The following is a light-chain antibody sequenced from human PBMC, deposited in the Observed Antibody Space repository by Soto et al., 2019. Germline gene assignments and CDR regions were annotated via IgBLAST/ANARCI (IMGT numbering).Light chain of an antibody. Sequence: EIVLTKSPCTLSLSQKERATLSCRASQSVTSNYLAWYQQKPGQAPGLLIYDTSTSASGVPDRFSGSGSGTEFTLTISRLEPEDFAVYYCQKYGTSPQPFGHVAKVAIK. CDR1: QSVTSNY. CDR3: QKYGTSPQP. J-gene: IGKJ1*01. V-gene: IGKV3-20*01. CDR2: DTS.